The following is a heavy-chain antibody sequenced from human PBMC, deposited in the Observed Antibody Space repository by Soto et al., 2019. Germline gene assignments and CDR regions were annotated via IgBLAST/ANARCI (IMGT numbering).Heavy chain of an antibody. CDR3: ARKDSGYADYMDV. CDR1: GGSISRGGYY. D-gene: IGHD5-12*01. Sequence: SETLSLTCTVSGGSISRGGYYWSWIRQHPGKGLEWIGYIYYSGGTYYNPSLKSRVTISVDTSENQFSLRLSSVTAADTAVYYCARKDSGYADYMDVWGKGTTVTVPS. V-gene: IGHV4-31*03. J-gene: IGHJ6*03. CDR2: IYYSGGT.